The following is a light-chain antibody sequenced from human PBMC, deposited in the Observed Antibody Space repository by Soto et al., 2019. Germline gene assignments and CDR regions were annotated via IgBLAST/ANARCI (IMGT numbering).Light chain of an antibody. CDR1: QSVLYNSNNKHY. Sequence: DIVMTQSPDSLAVSLGERATINCKPSQSVLYNSNNKHYLAWYQHKPGQPPRLLIYWASTRESGVPDRFSGSGSGRDFTLTISSLQPEDMAVYYCQQYYSTPLTFGGGTKVEIK. J-gene: IGKJ4*01. CDR2: WAS. CDR3: QQYYSTPLT. V-gene: IGKV4-1*01.